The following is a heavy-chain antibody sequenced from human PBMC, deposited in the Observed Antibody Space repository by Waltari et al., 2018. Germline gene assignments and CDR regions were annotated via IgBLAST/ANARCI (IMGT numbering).Heavy chain of an antibody. V-gene: IGHV4-39*07. D-gene: IGHD3-22*01. Sequence: QLQLQESGPGLVKPSETLSLTCTVSGGSISSRNYYWGWIRQPPGKGLEWIGTYNYSGSTKYNPSLKSRVTISVDTSKNQFSLNLRSVTAADTAIYYCARQYDFYDSSGYLDYWGQGILGTVSS. J-gene: IGHJ4*02. CDR3: ARQYDFYDSSGYLDY. CDR2: YNYSGST. CDR1: GGSISSRNYY.